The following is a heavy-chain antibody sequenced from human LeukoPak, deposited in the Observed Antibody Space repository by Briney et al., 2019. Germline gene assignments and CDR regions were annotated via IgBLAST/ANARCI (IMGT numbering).Heavy chain of an antibody. CDR2: IKQGGSEK. CDR3: ARDFWGAYRVDFFDF. CDR1: GFNFCNFK. J-gene: IGHJ4*02. V-gene: IGHV3-7*01. D-gene: IGHD3-3*01. Sequence: PGVSLRLSCSAYGFNFCNFKMSWLRPAPGKGLVGVANIKQGGSEKYHVDYVRGRFTISTDNAPDSMDLQMNSPKDEDIDFCSCARDFWGAYRVDFFDFWGQGILGTVSS.